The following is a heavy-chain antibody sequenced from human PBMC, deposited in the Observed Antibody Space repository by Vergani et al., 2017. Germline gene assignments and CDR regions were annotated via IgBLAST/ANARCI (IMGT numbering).Heavy chain of an antibody. D-gene: IGHD2-2*02. CDR1: GGSISSSNW. CDR3: ARASSSSYLRDYYYDGMDV. J-gene: IGHJ6*02. CDR2: IYHSGST. V-gene: IGHV4-4*02. Sequence: QVQLQESGPGLVKPSGTLSLTCAVSGGSISSSNWWSWVRQPPGKGLEWNGEIYHSGSTNYNPSLKSRVTISVDKSKNQFSLKLSSVTAADTAVYYCARASSSSYLRDYYYDGMDVWGQGTTVTVSS.